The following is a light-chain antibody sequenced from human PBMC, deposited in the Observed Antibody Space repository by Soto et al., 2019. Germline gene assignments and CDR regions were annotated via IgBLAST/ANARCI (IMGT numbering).Light chain of an antibody. CDR3: QQYGNSPLT. CDR1: QSVSNN. Sequence: EIVMTQSPATLSVSPGERATLSCRASQSVSNNLVWYQQKPGQAPRVLIYGASNRATGIPDRFSGSGSGTDFTLTISRLETEDVEVYYCQQYGNSPLTVGGGTKV. CDR2: GAS. J-gene: IGKJ4*01. V-gene: IGKV3D-15*01.